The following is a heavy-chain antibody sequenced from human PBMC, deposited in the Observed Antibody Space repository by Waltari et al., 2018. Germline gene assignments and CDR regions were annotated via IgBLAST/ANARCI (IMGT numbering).Heavy chain of an antibody. CDR2: ISSSSSTI. CDR1: GFTFSSYS. CDR3: AREAVTGMATTHTYYFDY. J-gene: IGHJ4*02. Sequence: EVQLVESGGGLVQPGGSLRLSCAASGFTFSSYSMNWVRQAPGKGLEWVSYISSSSSTIYYADSVKGRFTISRDNAKNSLYLQMNSLRAEDTAVYYCAREAVTGMATTHTYYFDYWGQGTLVTVSS. D-gene: IGHD4-4*01. V-gene: IGHV3-48*04.